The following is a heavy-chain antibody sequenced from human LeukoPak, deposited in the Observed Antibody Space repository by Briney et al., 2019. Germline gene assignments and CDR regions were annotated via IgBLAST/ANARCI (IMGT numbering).Heavy chain of an antibody. V-gene: IGHV3-7*04. CDR3: AREYFYGSGSYYNGY. CDR2: IKQDGNEK. Sequence: GGSLRLSCAASGFTFRNYWMTWARQAPGKGLEWVANIKQDGNEKYYVDSVKGRFTISRDNAKNSLYLHMNSLRAEDTAVYYCAREYFYGSGSYYNGYWGQGALVTVSS. J-gene: IGHJ4*02. CDR1: GFTFRNYW. D-gene: IGHD3-10*01.